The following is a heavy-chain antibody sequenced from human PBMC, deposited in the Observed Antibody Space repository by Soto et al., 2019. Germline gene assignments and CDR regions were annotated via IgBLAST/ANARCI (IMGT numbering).Heavy chain of an antibody. CDR3: ARHQAGSGNANFDF. CDR2: IDPSNSYV. D-gene: IGHD3-10*01. Sequence: GESLKISCQAFEYSFSVFWISWVRQLPGKGLEWMGRIDPSNSYVAYSPSFQGQVTISVDRSARTAFLHWSSLKASDSATYYCARHQAGSGNANFDFWGQGSQVTVSS. CDR1: EYSFSVFW. V-gene: IGHV5-10-1*04. J-gene: IGHJ4*02.